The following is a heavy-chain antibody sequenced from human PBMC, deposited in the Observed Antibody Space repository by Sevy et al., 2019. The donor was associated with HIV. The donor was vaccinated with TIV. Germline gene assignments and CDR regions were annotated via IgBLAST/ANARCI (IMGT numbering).Heavy chain of an antibody. CDR1: GGSISSGGYY. CDR2: IYYSGST. CDR3: ARADSSGYYPNYYFDY. V-gene: IGHV4-31*03. Sequence: SETLSLTCTVSGGSISSGGYYWSWIRQHPGKGLEWIGYIYYSGSTYYNPSLKSRVTISVDTSENQFSLKLSSVTAADTAVYYCARADSSGYYPNYYFDYWGQGTLVTVSS. J-gene: IGHJ4*02. D-gene: IGHD3-22*01.